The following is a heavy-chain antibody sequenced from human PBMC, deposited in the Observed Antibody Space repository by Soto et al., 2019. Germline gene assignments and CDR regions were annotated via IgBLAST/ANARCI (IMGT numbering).Heavy chain of an antibody. J-gene: IGHJ4*02. Sequence: QLQLQESGPGLVKPSETLSLTCTVSGVSISSSSYYWGWFRQPPGKELEWIGTIYYGGSSYSNPSLKSRVTISLDTSKNQFSLTLTSVTAADTAVYYCARHGSYWGQGTLVTVSS. CDR2: IYYGGSS. V-gene: IGHV4-39*01. CDR1: GVSISSSSYY. CDR3: ARHGSY.